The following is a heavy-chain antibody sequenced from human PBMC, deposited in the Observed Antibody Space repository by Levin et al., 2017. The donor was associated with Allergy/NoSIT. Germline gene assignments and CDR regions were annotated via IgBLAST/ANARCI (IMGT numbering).Heavy chain of an antibody. CDR2: ISSSGSTI. Sequence: GESLKISCTASGFTFSSYEMNWVRQAPGKGLEWVSYISSSGSTIYYADSVKGRFTISRDNAKNSLYLQMNSLRAEDTAVYYCARDSDYYGSGSFFRRGSGMDVWGQGTTVTVSS. D-gene: IGHD3-10*01. CDR1: GFTFSSYE. J-gene: IGHJ6*02. V-gene: IGHV3-48*03. CDR3: ARDSDYYGSGSFFRRGSGMDV.